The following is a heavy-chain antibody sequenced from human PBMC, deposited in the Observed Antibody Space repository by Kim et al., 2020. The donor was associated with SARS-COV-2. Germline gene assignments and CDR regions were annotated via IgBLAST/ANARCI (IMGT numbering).Heavy chain of an antibody. V-gene: IGHV1-24*01. D-gene: IGHD6-19*01. CDR3: ATGSGWYPNWYFDL. Sequence: AQKFQGRVTMTEDTSTDTAYMELSSLRSEDTAVYYCATGSGWYPNWYFDLWGRGTLVTVSS. J-gene: IGHJ2*01.